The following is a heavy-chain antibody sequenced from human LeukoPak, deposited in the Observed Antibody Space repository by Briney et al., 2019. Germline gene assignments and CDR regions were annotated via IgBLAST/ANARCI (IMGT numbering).Heavy chain of an antibody. CDR1: GFTFSNAW. CDR3: ARGARAGAPDY. CDR2: ISRSGSSI. J-gene: IGHJ4*02. V-gene: IGHV3-11*04. Sequence: GGSLRLSCAASGFTFSNAWMSWVRQAPGKGLEWVSYISRSGSSIYYADSVKGRFTISRDNAKNSLYLQMNSLRAEDTAVYYCARGARAGAPDYWGQGTLVTVSS. D-gene: IGHD6-13*01.